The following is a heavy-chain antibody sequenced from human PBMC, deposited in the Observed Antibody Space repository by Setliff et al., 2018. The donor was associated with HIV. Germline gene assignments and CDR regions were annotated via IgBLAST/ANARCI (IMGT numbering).Heavy chain of an antibody. J-gene: IGHJ6*03. Sequence: SETLSLTCTVSGGSISSYYWTWIRQPAGKGLEWIGRIGPIYTSGSTKYNPSLESRVTMSVDTSKNQFSLRLSSVTAADTAVYYCAREGFYNSYYYMDVWGIGTTVTSP. CDR3: AREGFYNSYYYMDV. D-gene: IGHD2-2*02. CDR2: IGPIYTSGST. CDR1: GGSISSYY. V-gene: IGHV4-4*07.